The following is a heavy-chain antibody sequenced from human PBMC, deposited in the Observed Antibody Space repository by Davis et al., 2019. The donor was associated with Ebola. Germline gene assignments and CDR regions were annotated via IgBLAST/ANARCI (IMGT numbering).Heavy chain of an antibody. CDR1: GYTFTANY. J-gene: IGHJ4*02. D-gene: IGHD6-19*01. Sequence: ASVKVSCTASGYTFTANYIQWVRQAPRQGLEWMGRINPNSGGTNYAQRFQGRVTKSRDTSTSTAYVEMSRLRSDDTAVYFCARATVAGYYVDYWGQGTPVTVSS. CDR2: INPNSGGT. V-gene: IGHV1-2*02. CDR3: ARATVAGYYVDY.